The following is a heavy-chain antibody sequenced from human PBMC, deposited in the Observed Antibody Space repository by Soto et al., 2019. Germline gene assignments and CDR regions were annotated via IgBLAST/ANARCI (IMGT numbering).Heavy chain of an antibody. CDR2: ISGSGGST. CDR3: AKDRPEYCTNGVCYSPYAFDI. D-gene: IGHD2-8*01. J-gene: IGHJ3*02. Sequence: PGGSLRLSCAASGFTFSSYAMSWVRQAPGKGLEWVSAISGSGGSTYYADSVKGRFTISRDNSKNTLYLQMNSLRAEDTAVYYCAKDRPEYCTNGVCYSPYAFDIWGQGTMVTVS. CDR1: GFTFSSYA. V-gene: IGHV3-23*01.